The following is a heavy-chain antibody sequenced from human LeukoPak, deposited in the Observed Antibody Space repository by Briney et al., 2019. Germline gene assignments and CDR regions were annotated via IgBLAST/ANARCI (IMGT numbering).Heavy chain of an antibody. Sequence: SETLSLTCAVYGGSFSGYYWSWIRQLPGKGLEWIGEINHSGSTNYNPSLKSRVTISVDTSKNQFSLKLSSVTAADTAVYYCARGVRGYSYGYFDYWGQGTLVTVSS. CDR2: INHSGST. J-gene: IGHJ4*02. CDR1: GGSFSGYY. CDR3: ARGVRGYSYGYFDY. V-gene: IGHV4-34*01. D-gene: IGHD5-18*01.